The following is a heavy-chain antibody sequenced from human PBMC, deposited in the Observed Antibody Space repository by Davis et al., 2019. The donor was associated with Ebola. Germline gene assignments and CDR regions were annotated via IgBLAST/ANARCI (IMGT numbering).Heavy chain of an antibody. CDR1: GFTFSRYS. CDR2: ISSSGDTI. CDR3: ARDRFGDYAIDS. D-gene: IGHD4-17*01. V-gene: IGHV3-48*02. Sequence: GGSLRLSCVASGFTFSRYSMNWVRQAPGKGLEWISYISSSGDTIYYADSVKGRFTISRDNAKNALFLQMNSLRDEDTAIYYCARDRFGDYAIDSWGQGTLVTVSS. J-gene: IGHJ5*01.